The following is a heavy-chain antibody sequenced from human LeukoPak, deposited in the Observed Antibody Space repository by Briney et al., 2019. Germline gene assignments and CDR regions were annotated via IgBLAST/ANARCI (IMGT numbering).Heavy chain of an antibody. CDR2: ISSNGGST. CDR1: GFTFSSYA. Sequence: PGGSLRLSCSASGFTFSSYAMHWVRQAPGKELEYVSAISSNGGSTYYADSVKGRFTISRDNSKNTLYLQMNYLRAEDTALYYCAKNIAAPTTPFDYWGQGTLVTVSS. D-gene: IGHD6-13*01. CDR3: AKNIAAPTTPFDY. V-gene: IGHV3-64*04. J-gene: IGHJ4*02.